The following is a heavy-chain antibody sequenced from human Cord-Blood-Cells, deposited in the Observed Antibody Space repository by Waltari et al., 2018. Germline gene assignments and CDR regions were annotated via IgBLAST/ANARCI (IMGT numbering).Heavy chain of an antibody. CDR1: GGSFSGYY. CDR2: IIHSGST. CDR3: ARVYYDYVYGMDV. J-gene: IGHJ6*02. D-gene: IGHD3-16*01. V-gene: IGHV4-34*12. Sequence: VQLLQWGAELLKPSEPLYHPCAVYGGSFSGYYCSWICQPPGQGLQWTGEIIHSGSTNYNPSLKSRVTISVDTSKNQFSLKLSSVTAADTAVYYCARVYYDYVYGMDVWGQGTTVTVSS.